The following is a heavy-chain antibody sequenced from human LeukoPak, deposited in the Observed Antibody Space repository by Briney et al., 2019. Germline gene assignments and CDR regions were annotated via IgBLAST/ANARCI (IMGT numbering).Heavy chain of an antibody. V-gene: IGHV4-59*01. CDR3: ARGGYDSWSGLSTTNWFDP. CDR2: IYYSGST. CDR1: GGSISSYY. J-gene: IGHJ5*02. D-gene: IGHD3-3*01. Sequence: PSETLSLTCTVSGGSISSYYWSWIRQPPGKGLEWIGYIYYSGSTNYNPSLKSRVTISVDTSKNQFSLKLSSVTAADTAVYYCARGGYDSWSGLSTTNWFDPWGQGTLVTVSS.